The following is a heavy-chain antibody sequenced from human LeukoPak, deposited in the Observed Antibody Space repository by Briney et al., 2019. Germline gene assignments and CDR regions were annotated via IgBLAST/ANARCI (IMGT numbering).Heavy chain of an antibody. Sequence: GGSLRLSCAASGFTFSSYNMNWVRQAPGKGLEWVSVIYSGGRTSYAASVKGRFTVSRDNAKNTVYLQVNGLKVDDTAVYYCARGTSTGYYRTEAFDLWGQGTLVTVSS. V-gene: IGHV3-66*01. D-gene: IGHD3-22*01. CDR3: ARGTSTGYYRTEAFDL. CDR1: GFTFSSYN. CDR2: IYSGGRT. J-gene: IGHJ3*01.